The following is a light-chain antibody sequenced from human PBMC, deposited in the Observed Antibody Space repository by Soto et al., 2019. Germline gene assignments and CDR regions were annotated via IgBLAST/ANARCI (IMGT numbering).Light chain of an antibody. J-gene: IGLJ2*01. CDR1: SGSIASNY. CDR3: QSYDSRNHVV. CDR2: EDN. Sequence: NFMLTQPHSVSESPGKTVTISCTRSSGSIASNYVQWYQQRPGSAPTTVIYEDNQRPSGVPDRFSGSIDSSSNSDSLTISGLKNEDEADYYCQSYDSRNHVVFGGGTKVTVL. V-gene: IGLV6-57*04.